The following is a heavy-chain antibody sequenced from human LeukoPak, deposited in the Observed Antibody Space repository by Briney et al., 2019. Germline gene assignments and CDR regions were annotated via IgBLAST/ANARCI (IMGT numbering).Heavy chain of an antibody. V-gene: IGHV3-23*01. CDR1: GFTFSSYA. CDR3: ASTAAAGTFEDY. CDR2: ISGSGGST. Sequence: GGSPRLSCAASGFTFSSYAMSWVRQAPGKGLEWVSAISGSGGSTYYADSVKGRFTISRDNSKNTLYLQMNSLRAEDTAVYYCASTAAAGTFEDYWGQGTLVTVSS. D-gene: IGHD6-13*01. J-gene: IGHJ4*02.